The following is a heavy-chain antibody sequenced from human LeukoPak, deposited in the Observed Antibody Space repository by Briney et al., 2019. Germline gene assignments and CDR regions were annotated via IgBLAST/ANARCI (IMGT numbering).Heavy chain of an antibody. J-gene: IGHJ6*03. CDR2: INWNGDST. D-gene: IGHD1-1*01. CDR3: AKDRFSTTGTTNYYYYMDV. Sequence: GGSLRLTCAASGFTFDDYGMSWVRQAPGKGLEWVSGINWNGDSTSYADSVKGRFTISRDNAKNSLYLQMNSLRAEDTALYYCAKDRFSTTGTTNYYYYMDVWGKGTTVTVSS. CDR1: GFTFDDYG. V-gene: IGHV3-20*04.